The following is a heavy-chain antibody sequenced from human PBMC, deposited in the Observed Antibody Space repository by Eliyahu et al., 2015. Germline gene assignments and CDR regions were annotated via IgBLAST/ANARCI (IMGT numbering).Heavy chain of an antibody. Sequence: QVQLVQSGAEVKKPGXSVKVXXKASGXXFSNXVISWLRQAPGQGPEWMGGIIPLFGTPHYAQKFQGRVTITADKSTNTAYMQLSSLRSEDTGVYYCAKAWGLGGDKDSYFYFWGQGTLVTVSS. CDR1: GXXFSNXV. J-gene: IGHJ4*02. CDR2: IIPLFGTP. V-gene: IGHV1-69*06. D-gene: IGHD3-22*01. CDR3: AKAWGLGGDKDSYFYF.